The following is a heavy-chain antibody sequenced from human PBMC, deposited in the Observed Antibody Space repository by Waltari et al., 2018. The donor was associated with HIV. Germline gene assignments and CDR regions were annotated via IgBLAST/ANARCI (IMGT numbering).Heavy chain of an antibody. CDR1: GFTFSSYA. J-gene: IGHJ4*02. CDR2: ISYHGDDK. V-gene: IGHV3-30*18. Sequence: QVHLVESGGGVVQPGRSLRLSCVASGFTFSSYAMHWVRQAPGKGLEWVAVISYHGDDKYYADSVKGRFTISRDNSKNTLYLQMNSLRAEDTAVYYCAKGASGWSPGYWGQGTLVTVSS. D-gene: IGHD6-19*01. CDR3: AKGASGWSPGY.